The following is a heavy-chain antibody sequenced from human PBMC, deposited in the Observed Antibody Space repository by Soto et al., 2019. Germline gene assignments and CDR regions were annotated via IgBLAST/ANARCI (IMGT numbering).Heavy chain of an antibody. V-gene: IGHV1-3*04. CDR2: INTGKGNT. J-gene: IGHJ4*02. CDR1: GYTFTRYA. CDR3: SRDEDY. Sequence: QVQLVQSGAEVKKPGASVKVSCKASGYTFTRYAMHWVRQTPGQRLEWMGWINTGKGNTRYSEKFQGRATITRDTSASATYMELSSLTSEDTAVYYCSRDEDYWGQGTLVTVSS.